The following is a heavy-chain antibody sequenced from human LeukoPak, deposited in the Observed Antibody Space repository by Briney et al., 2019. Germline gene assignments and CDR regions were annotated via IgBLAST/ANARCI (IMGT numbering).Heavy chain of an antibody. J-gene: IGHJ4*02. V-gene: IGHV4-34*01. CDR1: GGSFSGYY. CDR2: INHRGST. Sequence: SETLSLTCAVYGGSFSGYYWSWIRQPPGKGLEWIGEINHRGSTNYNPSLKSRVTISVDTSKNQFSLKLSSVTAADTAIYYCARASGWYRDYWGQGTLVIVSS. D-gene: IGHD6-19*01. CDR3: ARASGWYRDY.